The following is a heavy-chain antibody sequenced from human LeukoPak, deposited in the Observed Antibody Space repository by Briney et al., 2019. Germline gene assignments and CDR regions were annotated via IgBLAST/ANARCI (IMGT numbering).Heavy chain of an antibody. D-gene: IGHD5-12*01. CDR3: ARESYSGYDLPLGY. J-gene: IGHJ4*02. V-gene: IGHV3-33*08. Sequence: GGSLRLSCSASGFTFSGYWMTWVRQGPGKGLEWVAVIWYDGSNKYYADSVKGRFTISRDNSKNTLYLQMNSLRAEDTAVYYCARESYSGYDLPLGYWGQGTLVTVSS. CDR1: GFTFSGYW. CDR2: IWYDGSNK.